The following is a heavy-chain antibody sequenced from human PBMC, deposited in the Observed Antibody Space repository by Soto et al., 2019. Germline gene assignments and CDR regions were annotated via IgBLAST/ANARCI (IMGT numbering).Heavy chain of an antibody. CDR3: AHRPSYCSGGSCYSGFDY. J-gene: IGHJ4*02. Sequence: GGSLRLSCAASGFTFSNYAMHWVRQAPGKGLEWVSVIYSGGSTYYADSVKGRFTISRDNSKNTLYLQMNSLRAEDTAVYYCAHRPSYCSGGSCYSGFDYWGQGTLVTVS. CDR1: GFTFSNYA. V-gene: IGHV3-53*01. CDR2: IYSGGST. D-gene: IGHD2-15*01.